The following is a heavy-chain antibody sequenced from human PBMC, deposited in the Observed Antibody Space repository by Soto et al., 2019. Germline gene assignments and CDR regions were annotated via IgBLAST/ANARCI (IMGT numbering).Heavy chain of an antibody. CDR2: IHLGGTT. CDR1: GYCITSSTF. J-gene: IGHJ4*02. CDR3: ARPRPNFGAVDS. Sequence: PSETLSLTCAVSGYCITSSTFWGWIRQPPGKGLEWIVSIHLGGTTYYDPSLKSRVTILLDTSRNEFSLKLSSVTAADTAVYYCARPRPNFGAVDSWGQGALVTGSS. D-gene: IGHD3-10*01. V-gene: IGHV4-38-2*01.